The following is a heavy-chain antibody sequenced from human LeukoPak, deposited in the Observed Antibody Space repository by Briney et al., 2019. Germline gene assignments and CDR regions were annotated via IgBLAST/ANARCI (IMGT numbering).Heavy chain of an antibody. Sequence: SGPTLVHPTQPLTLTFTFSGFSVTTRAVGVGWIRQPPEKALEWLAVIYWYDNKYYNPSLNNRDTVIMDHFKNQEVLTLTNMYPVDTGTYYCAHRRTASGWSDFFLSWRGGALV. D-gene: IGHD6-19*01. CDR3: AHRRTASGWSDFFLS. CDR1: GFSVTTRAVG. V-gene: IGHV2-5*01. CDR2: IYWYDNK. J-gene: IGHJ5*01.